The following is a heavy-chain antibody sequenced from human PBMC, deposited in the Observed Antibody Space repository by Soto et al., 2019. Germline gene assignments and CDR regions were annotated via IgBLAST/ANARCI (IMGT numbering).Heavy chain of an antibody. CDR1: GGYISSYY. CDR3: GIVSQLLFDFVPGGIDY. J-gene: IGHJ4*02. V-gene: IGHV4-59*01. D-gene: IGHD2-2*01. CDR2: IYYSGST. Sequence: PSETLSLTCTVSGGYISSYYWSWIRQPPGKGLEWIGYIYYSGSTNYNPSLKSRVTISVDTSKNQFSLKLSSVTAADTAVYYCGIVSQLLFDFVPGGIDYWGQGTLVTVPS.